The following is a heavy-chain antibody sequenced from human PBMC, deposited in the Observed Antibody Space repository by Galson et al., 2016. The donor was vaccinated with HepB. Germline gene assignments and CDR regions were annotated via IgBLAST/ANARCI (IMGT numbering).Heavy chain of an antibody. V-gene: IGHV3-9*01. J-gene: IGHJ4*02. Sequence: SLRLSCAVSGFTFDDSAMHWVRQAPGKGLEWVSGMSWNSGSTDYADSVKGRFTVSGDNAKNLLHLEMTSLNSEDTAFYYCAKGAWFKELCATFFDYWGQGSLVTVSS. CDR1: GFTFDDSA. D-gene: IGHD3-10*01. CDR2: MSWNSGST. CDR3: AKGAWFKELCATFFDY.